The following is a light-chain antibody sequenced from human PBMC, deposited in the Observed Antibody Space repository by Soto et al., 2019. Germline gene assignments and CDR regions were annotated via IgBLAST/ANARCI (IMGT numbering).Light chain of an antibody. Sequence: QSALTQPASVSGSPGQSITISCTGTSSDVGGYDYVSWYQQYPGKAPKLIIYEVTNRPSGISNCFSGSKSGNTASLTISGLRAEDEADYYCNSYTNSSAVVFGGGTKVTVL. CDR3: NSYTNSSAVV. CDR1: SSDVGGYDY. V-gene: IGLV2-14*01. J-gene: IGLJ2*01. CDR2: EVT.